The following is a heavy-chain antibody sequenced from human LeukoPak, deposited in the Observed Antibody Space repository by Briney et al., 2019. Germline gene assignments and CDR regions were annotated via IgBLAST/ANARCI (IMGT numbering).Heavy chain of an antibody. D-gene: IGHD4-17*01. CDR2: MYYNGRT. Sequence: SETLSLTCTVSDGSISNYYWTCIRQPPGKGLEWIAYMYYNGRTKYNPSLKSRVTTSLDTSKNQFSLRLSSVTVADTAVYYCARSSYYGDYGFDYWGQGTLVTVSS. CDR1: DGSISNYY. V-gene: IGHV4-59*01. CDR3: ARSSYYGDYGFDY. J-gene: IGHJ4*02.